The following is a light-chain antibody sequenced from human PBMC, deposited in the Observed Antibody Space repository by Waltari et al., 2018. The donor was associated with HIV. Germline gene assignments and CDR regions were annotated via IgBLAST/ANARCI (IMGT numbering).Light chain of an antibody. J-gene: IGKJ2*01. CDR2: GAT. V-gene: IGKV3-15*01. CDR3: HQYNNWPYT. Sequence: MMQSPDTLPVSPGEGVTLTCRASQSVYTNVAWYQQRPGQAPRLLIYGATNRAAGFPAMFSGGGSGTEFTLTISSLQSEDFAVYFCHQYNNWPYTFGQGTKLDIK. CDR1: QSVYTN.